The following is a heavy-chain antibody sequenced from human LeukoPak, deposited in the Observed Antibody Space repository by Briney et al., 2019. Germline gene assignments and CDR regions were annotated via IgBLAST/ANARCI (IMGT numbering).Heavy chain of an antibody. CDR2: IYHSGSV. CDR1: GGSISSYY. J-gene: IGHJ2*01. Sequence: PSETLSLTCTVSGGSISSYYWSWIQQPPGKGLEWIGYIYHSGSVNYNPSLKSRVTISVDTSKNQFSLKLSSVTAADTAVYYCARDLAPTGYYRKPHWYFDLWGRGTLVTVSS. CDR3: ARDLAPTGYYRKPHWYFDL. V-gene: IGHV4-59*01. D-gene: IGHD3-9*01.